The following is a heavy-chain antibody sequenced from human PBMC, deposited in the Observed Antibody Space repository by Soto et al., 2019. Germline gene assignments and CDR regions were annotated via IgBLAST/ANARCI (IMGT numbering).Heavy chain of an antibody. Sequence: GVSLRLSCAASGFTFSDAWMTWVRQAPGKGPEWLGRIKSKIDGGTTDYAAPVKGRFTISRDDSQNTVYLQMNSLKTEDTAVYCCITNQIPWGYYGMDVFPQETTVTVS. D-gene: IGHD2-21*01. CDR2: IKSKIDGGTT. CDR3: ITNQIPWGYYGMDV. J-gene: IGHJ6*02. CDR1: GFTFSDAW. V-gene: IGHV3-15*01.